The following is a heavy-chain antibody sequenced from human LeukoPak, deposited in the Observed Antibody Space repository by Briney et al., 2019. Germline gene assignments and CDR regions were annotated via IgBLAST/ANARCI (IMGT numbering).Heavy chain of an antibody. CDR2: LNPNSGNA. J-gene: IGHJ5*02. Sequence: ASVKVSCKASGYIFTTYDIGWVRQATGQGLEWMGWLNPNSGNAGYAQKFQDRVTISRNTSISTAYMELSSLRSDDTAIYYCARRKFLGWFDPWGQGTLVTVSS. CDR1: GYIFTTYD. CDR3: ARRKFLGWFDP. D-gene: IGHD7-27*01. V-gene: IGHV1-8*03.